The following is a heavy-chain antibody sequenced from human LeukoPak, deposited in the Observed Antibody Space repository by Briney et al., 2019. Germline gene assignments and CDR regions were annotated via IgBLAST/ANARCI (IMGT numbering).Heavy chain of an antibody. V-gene: IGHV4-61*01. D-gene: IGHD3-16*01. Sequence: PSETLSLTCTVSGGSVSSGSYYWSWIRQPPGKGLEWIGYIYYSGSTNYNPSLKSRVTVSADMSKSQFSLTLSSVTAADMAVYYCARGLGPIYFDYWGQGTLVTVSS. CDR1: GGSVSSGSYY. CDR3: ARGLGPIYFDY. CDR2: IYYSGST. J-gene: IGHJ4*02.